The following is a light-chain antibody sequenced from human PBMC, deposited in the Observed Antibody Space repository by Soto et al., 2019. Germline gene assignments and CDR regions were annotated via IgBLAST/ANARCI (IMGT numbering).Light chain of an antibody. J-gene: IGKJ1*01. CDR3: QQYGSAPWT. CDR2: AAS. Sequence: EIVLTQSPGTLSLSPGERATLSCRASQSVPDNFLAWYQQRPGQTPRLLISAASNRAAAIPDRFRGSGSGTDFTLTINTLEPEDSAVYYCQQYGSAPWTFGPGTKVEIK. V-gene: IGKV3-20*01. CDR1: QSVPDNF.